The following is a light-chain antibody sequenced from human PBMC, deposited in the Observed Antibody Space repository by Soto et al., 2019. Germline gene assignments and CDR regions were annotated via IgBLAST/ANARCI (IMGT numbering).Light chain of an antibody. J-gene: IGKJ1*01. Sequence: VVLTQSPGTLSLSPGERATLSCRASQSVRSNKIAWYQQIRGQTPRLLIYGTSSRAAGIPDKFSRSGSGTDFTLTIRRPEPEDFAVYYCQYYPDAPGAFVPGTRVDIK. CDR2: GTS. CDR3: QYYPDAPGA. V-gene: IGKV3-20*01. CDR1: QSVRSNK.